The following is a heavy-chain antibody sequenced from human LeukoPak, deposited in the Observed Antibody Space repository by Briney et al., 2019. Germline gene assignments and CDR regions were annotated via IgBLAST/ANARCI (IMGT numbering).Heavy chain of an antibody. CDR2: IYTSGST. D-gene: IGHD4-17*01. Sequence: MASETLSLTCTVSGGSISSGSYYWSWIRQPAGKGLEWIGRIYTSGSTNYNPSLKSRVTISVDTSKNQFSLKLSSVTAADTAVYYCARGLGVTTYNWFDPWGQGTLVTVSS. CDR1: GGSISSGSYY. V-gene: IGHV4-61*02. CDR3: ARGLGVTTYNWFDP. J-gene: IGHJ5*02.